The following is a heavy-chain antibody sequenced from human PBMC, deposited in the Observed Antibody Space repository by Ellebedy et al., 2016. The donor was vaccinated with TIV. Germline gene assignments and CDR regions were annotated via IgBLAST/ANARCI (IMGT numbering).Heavy chain of an antibody. J-gene: IGHJ4*02. Sequence: AASVKVSCKASGFPFSSSAVLWLRQARGQSLEWIVWIAAGNGNTNYAQNFQGRVTITSDMSTSTAYMEMSSMESEDTAIYYCAAPTAGIYYTLRYWGQGTLVTVSS. CDR3: AAPTAGIYYTLRY. D-gene: IGHD2-2*02. CDR1: GFPFSSSA. V-gene: IGHV1-58*01. CDR2: IAAGNGNT.